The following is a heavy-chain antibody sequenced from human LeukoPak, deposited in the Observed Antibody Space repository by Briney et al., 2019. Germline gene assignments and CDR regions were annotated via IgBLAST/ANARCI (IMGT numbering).Heavy chain of an antibody. CDR3: AKAWETEYYDFWSAPGMDY. J-gene: IGHJ4*02. D-gene: IGHD3-3*01. Sequence: PGGSLRLSCAASGFTFSSYAMSWVRQAPGKGLEWVSAISGSGGSTYYADSVKGRFTISRDNSKNTLCLQMNSLRAEDTAVYYCAKAWETEYYDFWSAPGMDYWGQGALVTVSS. CDR2: ISGSGGST. CDR1: GFTFSSYA. V-gene: IGHV3-23*01.